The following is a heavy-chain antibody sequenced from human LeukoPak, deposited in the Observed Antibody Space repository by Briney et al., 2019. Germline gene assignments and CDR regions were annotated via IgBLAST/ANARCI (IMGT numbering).Heavy chain of an antibody. D-gene: IGHD6-13*01. V-gene: IGHV1-2*02. CDR1: GYTFTGYY. Sequence: ASVKVSCKASGYTFTGYYMHWVRQAPGQGLEWMGWINPNSGGTNYAQKFQGRVTMTRDTSISTAYMELSRLRSDDTAVYYCARERAAAGNAYDYWGQGTLVTVSS. CDR2: INPNSGGT. J-gene: IGHJ4*02. CDR3: ARERAAAGNAYDY.